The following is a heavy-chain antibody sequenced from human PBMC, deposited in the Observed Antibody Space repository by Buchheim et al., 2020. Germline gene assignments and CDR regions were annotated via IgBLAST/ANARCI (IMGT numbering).Heavy chain of an antibody. J-gene: IGHJ6*02. CDR3: ARSGIVGATYYYYYGMDV. V-gene: IGHV4-59*01. CDR2: IYYSGST. D-gene: IGHD1-26*01. CDR1: GGSISSYF. Sequence: QVQLQESGPGLVKPSETLSLTCTVTGGSISSYFWSWIRQPPGKGLEWIGYIYYSGSTKYNLSLKSRVTISVDTSNNQFSLKLSSVTAADTAVYYCARSGIVGATYYYYYGMDVWGQGTT.